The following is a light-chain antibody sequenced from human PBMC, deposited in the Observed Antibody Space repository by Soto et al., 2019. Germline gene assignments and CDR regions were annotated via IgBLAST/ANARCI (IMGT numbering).Light chain of an antibody. J-gene: IGKJ1*01. CDR3: QQYNNWLRT. CDR2: AAS. Sequence: ILMTHSPATLAVSPGERTTLACRASQSVGSNLAWYQQKPGQAPRLLIYAASTRASGVPARFSGSGSGTEFTLTISSLQSEDFAVYYCQQYNNWLRTFGHGTKVDI. CDR1: QSVGSN. V-gene: IGKV3-15*01.